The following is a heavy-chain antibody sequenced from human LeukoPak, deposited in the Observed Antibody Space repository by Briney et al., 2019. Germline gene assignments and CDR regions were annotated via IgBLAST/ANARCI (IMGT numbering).Heavy chain of an antibody. D-gene: IGHD5-12*01. J-gene: IGHJ4*02. CDR2: IYYSGST. CDR3: ARVNDRYSGYDLSSDY. CDR1: GGSISSGGYY. Sequence: SETLSLTCTVSGGSISSGGYYWSWLRQHPGKGLEWIGYIYYSGSTYYNPSLKSRVTISVDTSKNQFSLKLSSVTAADTAVYYCARVNDRYSGYDLSSDYWGQGTLVTVSS. V-gene: IGHV4-31*03.